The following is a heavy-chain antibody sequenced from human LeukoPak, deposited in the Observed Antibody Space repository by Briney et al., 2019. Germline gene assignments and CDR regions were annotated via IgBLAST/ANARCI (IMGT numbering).Heavy chain of an antibody. CDR2: FDPEDGET. CDR1: GYTLTELS. V-gene: IGHV1-24*01. Sequence: ASVKVSCKVSGYTLTELSIHWVRQAPGKGLEWMGGFDPEDGETIYAQKFQGGVTMTEDTSTDTAYMELSSLRSEDTAVYYCATPPPKLKHYGDYYWYFDLWGRGTLVTVSS. J-gene: IGHJ2*01. D-gene: IGHD4-17*01. CDR3: ATPPPKLKHYGDYYWYFDL.